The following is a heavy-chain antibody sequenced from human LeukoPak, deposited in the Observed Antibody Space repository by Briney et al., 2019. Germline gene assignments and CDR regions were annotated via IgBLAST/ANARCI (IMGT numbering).Heavy chain of an antibody. CDR1: GFTFGSYA. D-gene: IGHD6-19*01. CDR3: AKHRGSGVAGTGGVES. J-gene: IGHJ4*02. Sequence: GGSLRLSCATSGFTFGSYAMTWVRQAPGKGLEWVSVITGSESSTYYADSVRGRFTIPRDSPKNTLYLQMNSLRADDTAVYYCAKHRGSGVAGTGGVESWGQGTLVTVSS. CDR2: ITGSESST. V-gene: IGHV3-23*01.